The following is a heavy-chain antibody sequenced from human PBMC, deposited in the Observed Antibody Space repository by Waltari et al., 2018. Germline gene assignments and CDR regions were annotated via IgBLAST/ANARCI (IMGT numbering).Heavy chain of an antibody. J-gene: IGHJ4*02. Sequence: QLQLQESGPGLVKPSETLSLTCTVSGGSISSSSSSWGWIRPPPGKGLEWIGSIYYSGSTYYNPSLKSRVTISVDTSKNQFSLKLSSVTAADTAVYYCARDFGGIAAAATFDYWGQGTLVTVSS. V-gene: IGHV4-39*07. CDR2: IYYSGST. D-gene: IGHD6-13*01. CDR3: ARDFGGIAAAATFDY. CDR1: GGSISSSSSS.